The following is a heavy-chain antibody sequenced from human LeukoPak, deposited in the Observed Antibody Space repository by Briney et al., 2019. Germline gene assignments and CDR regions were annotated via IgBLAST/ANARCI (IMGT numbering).Heavy chain of an antibody. Sequence: SETLSLTCTVSGGSMSTHYWSWIRQPPGKGLEWIGYIYYTGGTTYNPSLKSRVTISVDTSKNQFSLKLSSVTAADTAVYYCARRYCSSTNCYLYGMDVWGQGTTVTVSS. CDR2: IYYTGGT. J-gene: IGHJ6*02. CDR3: ARRYCSSTNCYLYGMDV. CDR1: GGSMSTHY. V-gene: IGHV4-59*11. D-gene: IGHD2-2*01.